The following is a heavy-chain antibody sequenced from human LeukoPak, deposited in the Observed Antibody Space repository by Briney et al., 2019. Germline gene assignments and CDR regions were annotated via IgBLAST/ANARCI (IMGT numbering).Heavy chain of an antibody. CDR1: GFTLRSYT. CDR2: IYSGGST. Sequence: PGGSLRLSCAASGFTLRSYTMNWVRQAPGKGLEWVSVIYSGGSTYYADSVKGRFTISRDNSKNTLYLQMNSLRAEDTAVYYCARGYYYGMDVWGQGTTVTVSS. V-gene: IGHV3-53*01. CDR3: ARGYYYGMDV. J-gene: IGHJ6*02.